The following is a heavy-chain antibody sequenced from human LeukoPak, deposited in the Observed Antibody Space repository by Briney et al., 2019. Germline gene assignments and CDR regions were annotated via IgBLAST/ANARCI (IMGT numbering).Heavy chain of an antibody. V-gene: IGHV4-39*01. D-gene: IGHD3-22*01. CDR2: IHYSGST. Sequence: KPSETLSLTCTVSGGSIRSSSYYWGWIRQAPGKGLEWIGSIHYSGSTYYSPSLKSRVTTSVDTSKNQFSLKLGSVTAADTAVYFCASDTRGYYYFDYWGQGTLVTVSS. CDR1: GGSIRSSSYY. CDR3: ASDTRGYYYFDY. J-gene: IGHJ4*02.